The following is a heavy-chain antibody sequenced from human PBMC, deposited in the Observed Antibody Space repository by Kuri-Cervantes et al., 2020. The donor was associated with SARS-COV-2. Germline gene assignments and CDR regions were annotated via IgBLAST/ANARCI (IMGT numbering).Heavy chain of an antibody. Sequence: GESLKISCAASGFTFNTYSMDWVRQAPGKGLEWVSAISGSGGSTYYADSVKGRFTISRDNSKNTLYLQMNSLRAEDTAVYYCAKDGSSGWEDFDYWGQGTLVTVSS. CDR1: GFTFNTYS. D-gene: IGHD6-19*01. J-gene: IGHJ4*02. V-gene: IGHV3-23*01. CDR2: ISGSGGST. CDR3: AKDGSSGWEDFDY.